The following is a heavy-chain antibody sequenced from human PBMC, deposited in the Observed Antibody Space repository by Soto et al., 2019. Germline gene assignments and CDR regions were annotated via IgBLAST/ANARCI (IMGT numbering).Heavy chain of an antibody. CDR3: ARDKDRLPLGRNYFDALNV. CDR2: ISPIFPTP. V-gene: IGHV1-69*14. J-gene: IGHJ6*02. Sequence: QVQLVQSGAEVKKPGSSVTVSCKASGGTFGNSAISWVRQAPGQGLEWMGGISPIFPTPDYAQKFQGRVTITEDKYTSIANMQLTSRKSEDTAVYYCARDKDRLPLGRNYFDALNVWGLGTTVTVSS. D-gene: IGHD5-12*01. CDR1: GGTFGNSA.